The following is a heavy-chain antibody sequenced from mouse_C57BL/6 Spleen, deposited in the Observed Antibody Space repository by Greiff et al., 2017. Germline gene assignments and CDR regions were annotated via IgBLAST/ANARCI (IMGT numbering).Heavy chain of an antibody. CDR1: GYTFTSYW. D-gene: IGHD1-1*01. J-gene: IGHJ2*01. Sequence: QVQLQQPGTELVKPGASVKLSCTASGYTFTSYWMHWVKQRPGQGLEWIGNINPSNGGTNYNEKFKSKATLTVDKSSSTAYMQLSSLTSEDSAVYYCARSGTTVLASFDYWGQGTTLTVSS. CDR3: ARSGTTVLASFDY. V-gene: IGHV1-53*01. CDR2: INPSNGGT.